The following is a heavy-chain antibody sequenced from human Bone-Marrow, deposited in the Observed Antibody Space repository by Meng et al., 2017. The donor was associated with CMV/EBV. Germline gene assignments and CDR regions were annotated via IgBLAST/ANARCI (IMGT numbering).Heavy chain of an antibody. V-gene: IGHV3-73*01. D-gene: IGHD3-22*01. Sequence: GFTFSAAAIHWVRQASGRGLEWVGRIRSKANSYATAYAASVKGRFTISRDDSKNTAYLQMNSLKTEDTAVYYCTRLSSDDSSGYYNSWGQGTLVTVSS. CDR2: IRSKANSYAT. CDR3: TRLSSDDSSGYYNS. CDR1: GFTFSAAA. J-gene: IGHJ4*02.